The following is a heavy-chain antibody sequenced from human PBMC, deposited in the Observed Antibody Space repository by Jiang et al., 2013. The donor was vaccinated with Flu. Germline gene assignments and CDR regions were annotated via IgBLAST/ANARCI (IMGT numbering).Heavy chain of an antibody. CDR2: IWFDESRR. CDR1: GFNFSKHG. J-gene: IGHJ4*02. D-gene: IGHD1-14*01. Sequence: GVVQPGRSLRLTCAASGFNFSKHGMHWVRQAPGKGLEWVAVIWFDESRRYYAESLKGRFTISRDNAKNSLFLQMNSLRAEDTAVYYCVRQSTDRLGTDYWGQGTLVTVSS. CDR3: VRQSTDRLGTDY. V-gene: IGHV3-33*01.